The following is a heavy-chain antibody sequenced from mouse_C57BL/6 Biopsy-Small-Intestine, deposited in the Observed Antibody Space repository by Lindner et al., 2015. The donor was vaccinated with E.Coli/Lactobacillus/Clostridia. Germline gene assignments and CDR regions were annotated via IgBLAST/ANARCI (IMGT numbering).Heavy chain of an antibody. V-gene: IGHV1-81*01. CDR1: GDTFTITTYG. CDR2: IYPGDGDT. Sequence: VQLQESGAELARPGASVNLSCKASGDTFTITTYGISWVKQRSGQVLEWIGQIYPGDGDTNYNGKFKGKATLTADKSSSTAYMQLSSLTSEDSAVYFCARSGYGRYFDYWGQGTTLTVSS. D-gene: IGHD1-1*02. J-gene: IGHJ2*01. CDR3: ARSGYGRYFDY.